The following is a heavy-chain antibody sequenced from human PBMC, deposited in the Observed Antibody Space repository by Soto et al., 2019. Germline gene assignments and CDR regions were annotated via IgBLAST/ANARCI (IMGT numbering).Heavy chain of an antibody. CDR3: ARIGYYSFDY. CDR2: IYYTGST. Sequence: PSETLSLTCLVSGGSISGYYWSWLRLPPGKGLDWIGNIYYTGSTNYNPSLNSRVTISLGMSKNQFSLNLRSVAAADTAVYYCARIGYYSFDYWGLGTLVTVPQ. D-gene: IGHD3-22*01. V-gene: IGHV4-59*12. J-gene: IGHJ4*02. CDR1: GGSISGYY.